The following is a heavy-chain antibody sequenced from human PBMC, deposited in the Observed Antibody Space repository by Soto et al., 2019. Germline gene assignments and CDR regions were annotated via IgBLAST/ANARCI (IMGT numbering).Heavy chain of an antibody. Sequence: GESLKISCKGSGYSFTSYWIGWVRQMPGKGLEWMGIIYPGDSDTRYSPSFQGQVTISADKSISTAYLQWSSLKASDTAMYYCVRRASYGSGSYYLYYYYGMDVWGQGTTVTVSS. J-gene: IGHJ6*02. CDR1: GYSFTSYW. CDR2: IYPGDSDT. V-gene: IGHV5-51*01. CDR3: VRRASYGSGSYYLYYYYGMDV. D-gene: IGHD3-10*01.